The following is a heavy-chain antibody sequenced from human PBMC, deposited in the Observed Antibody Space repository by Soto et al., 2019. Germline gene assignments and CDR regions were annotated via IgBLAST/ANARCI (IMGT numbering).Heavy chain of an antibody. V-gene: IGHV1-69*02. D-gene: IGHD3-22*01. CDR3: AGGGGGWEYYDSSGSLNWFDP. CDR2: IIPILGIA. J-gene: IGHJ5*02. CDR1: GGTFSSYT. Sequence: QVQLVQSGAEVKKPGSSVKVSCKASGGTFSSYTISWVRQAPGQGLEWMGRIIPILGIANYAQKFQGRVTITAEKSTSTDDVALGSLRSGDAAVYFCAGGGGGWEYYDSSGSLNWFDPWGQGTLVTVSS.